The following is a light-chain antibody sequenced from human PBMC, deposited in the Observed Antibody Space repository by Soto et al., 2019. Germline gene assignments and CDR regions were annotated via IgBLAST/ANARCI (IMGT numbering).Light chain of an antibody. CDR2: GAS. V-gene: IGKV3-20*01. Sequence: IVMTQSPATLSVSPGERATLSCRASQSVSSNLAWYQQKPGQAPRLLIYGASSRATGIPERFSGSGSGTDFSLIIGRLEPEDFAVYICQQYGASPWTFGQGTKVDIK. CDR1: QSVSSN. CDR3: QQYGASPWT. J-gene: IGKJ1*01.